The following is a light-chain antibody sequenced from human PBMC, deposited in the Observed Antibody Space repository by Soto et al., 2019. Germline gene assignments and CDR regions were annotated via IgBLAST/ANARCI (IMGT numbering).Light chain of an antibody. CDR3: SSFTTSSTWV. V-gene: IGLV2-14*01. Sequence: QSALTQPASVSGSPGQSVTISCTGTSSDVGGYNYVSWFQQYPGKAPKLMIYEVSNGPSGVSNRFSGSKSGNTASLTISGLQAEDDADYFCSSFTTSSTWVFGGGTKLTVL. CDR2: EVS. J-gene: IGLJ3*02. CDR1: SSDVGGYNY.